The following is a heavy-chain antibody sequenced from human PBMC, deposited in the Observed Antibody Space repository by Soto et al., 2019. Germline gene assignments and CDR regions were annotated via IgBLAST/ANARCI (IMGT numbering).Heavy chain of an antibody. D-gene: IGHD2-21*02. V-gene: IGHV3-74*01. CDR3: ARGVTAVGAFDI. Sequence: GGSLRLSCAASASTFSSYWMHWVRQAPGEGLVWVSRISGDGSSTGYADSVKGRFTISRDNAKNTLYLQMNTLRDEDTAVYYCARGVTAVGAFDIWGQGAMVTVS. CDR2: ISGDGSST. CDR1: ASTFSSYW. J-gene: IGHJ3*02.